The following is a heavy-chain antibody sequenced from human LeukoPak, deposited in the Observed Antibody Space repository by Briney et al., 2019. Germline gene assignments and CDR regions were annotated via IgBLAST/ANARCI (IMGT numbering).Heavy chain of an antibody. Sequence: TSETLSLTCTVSGGSISSSSYYWGWIRQPPGKGLEWIGSIYYSGSTYYNPSLKSRVTISVDTSKNQFSLKLSSVTAADTAVYYCASGAYGSGSYYPIGIGYWGQGTLVTVSS. V-gene: IGHV4-39*01. J-gene: IGHJ4*02. CDR2: IYYSGST. CDR1: GGSISSSSYY. CDR3: ASGAYGSGSYYPIGIGY. D-gene: IGHD3-10*01.